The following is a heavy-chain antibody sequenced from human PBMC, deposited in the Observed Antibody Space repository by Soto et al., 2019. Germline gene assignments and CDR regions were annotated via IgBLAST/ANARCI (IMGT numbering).Heavy chain of an antibody. CDR1: GFTFSSYA. D-gene: IGHD4-17*01. J-gene: IGHJ4*02. CDR2: ISYDGSNK. Sequence: QVQLVESGGGVVQPGRSLRLSCAASGFTFSSYAMHWVRQAPGKGLEWVAVISYDGSNKYYADSVKGRFTISRDNSKNTLYLQMNSLRAEDTAVYYCAREGNDYGDYLFSFDYWGQGTLVTVSS. V-gene: IGHV3-30-3*01. CDR3: AREGNDYGDYLFSFDY.